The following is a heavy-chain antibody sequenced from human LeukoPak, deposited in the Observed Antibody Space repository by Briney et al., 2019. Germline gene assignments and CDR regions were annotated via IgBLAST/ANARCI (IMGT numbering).Heavy chain of an antibody. D-gene: IGHD2-21*02. CDR3: ARDTVAYCGGDCYSWQVGGFDY. J-gene: IGHJ4*02. Sequence: GGSLRLSCAASGFTFSNFWMHWVRQAPGKGLEWVAVISYDGSKKYYADSVKGRFTISRDNSKNTLYLQMNSLRTEDTAVYYCARDTVAYCGGDCYSWQVGGFDYWGQGTLVTVSS. CDR2: ISYDGSKK. CDR1: GFTFSNFW. V-gene: IGHV3-30-3*01.